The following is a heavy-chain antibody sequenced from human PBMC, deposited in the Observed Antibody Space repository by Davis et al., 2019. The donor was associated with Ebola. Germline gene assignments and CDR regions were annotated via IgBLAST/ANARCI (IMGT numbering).Heavy chain of an antibody. CDR3: ARDWNCTNGRCSDWFDP. CDR1: GYTFTRYG. Sequence: AASVQVSCTASGYTFTRYGISCVRQAPGQGLQWMGWISTYDDKRRYGQKFQGRITMSTDTSTSTAYMELTSLRSDDTAVYYCARDWNCTNGRCSDWFDPWGQGTLVTVSS. CDR2: ISTYDDKR. J-gene: IGHJ5*02. V-gene: IGHV1-18*04. D-gene: IGHD2-8*01.